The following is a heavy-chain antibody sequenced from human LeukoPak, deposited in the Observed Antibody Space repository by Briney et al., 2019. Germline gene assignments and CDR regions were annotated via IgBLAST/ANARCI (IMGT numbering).Heavy chain of an antibody. CDR2: IGTAGDT. Sequence: GGSLRLSCAASGFTFSSYDMHWVRQATGKGLEWVSAIGTAGDTYYPGSVKGRFTISRENAKNSLYLQMNSLRAGDTAVYYCARAGAVAPKYYFDYWGQGTLVTVSS. D-gene: IGHD6-19*01. CDR1: GFTFSSYD. J-gene: IGHJ4*02. CDR3: ARAGAVAPKYYFDY. V-gene: IGHV3-13*01.